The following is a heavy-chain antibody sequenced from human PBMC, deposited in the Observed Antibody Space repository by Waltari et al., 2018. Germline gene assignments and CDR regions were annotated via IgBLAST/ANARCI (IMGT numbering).Heavy chain of an antibody. Sequence: EVQLVESGGDLVRRGGSLGLSRATSCSPFSRSAIDWVRQAPGKGLEWVSSISNSGSNTYYADSVKGRFTVSRDNSRNTLYLQMNSLRAEDTAVYYCSKRGDYYYYGMDVWGQGTTVTVSS. CDR1: CSPFSRSA. J-gene: IGHJ6*02. CDR2: ISNSGSNT. V-gene: IGHV3-23*04. CDR3: SKRGDYYYYGMDV.